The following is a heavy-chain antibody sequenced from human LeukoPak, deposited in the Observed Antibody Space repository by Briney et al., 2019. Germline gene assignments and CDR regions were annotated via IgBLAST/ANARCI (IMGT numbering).Heavy chain of an antibody. CDR3: ARGHYGGTRV. J-gene: IGHJ4*02. V-gene: IGHV3-48*03. Sequence: PGGSLRLSCAVSGVTFSSDEMNWVRQAPGKGLEWVSYISSSHSTIYSADSVKGRYTISRDNAKTSLYLPMNSLRAAHTAVYYCARGHYGGTRVWGQGTLVTVSS. CDR1: GVTFSSDE. CDR2: ISSSHSTI. D-gene: IGHD4-23*01.